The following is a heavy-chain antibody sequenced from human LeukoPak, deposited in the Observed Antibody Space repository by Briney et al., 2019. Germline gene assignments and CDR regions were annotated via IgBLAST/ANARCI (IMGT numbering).Heavy chain of an antibody. V-gene: IGHV1-69*13. CDR2: IIPIFGTA. CDR1: GYTFTSYG. J-gene: IGHJ4*02. Sequence: EASVKVSCKASGYTFTSYGISWVRQAPGQGPEWMGGIIPIFGTANYTQKFQGRVTITADESTTTAYMELSSLKSEDTAMYYCARAMYGGYAPGDSKLDYWGQGTLVTVSS. CDR3: ARAMYGGYAPGDSKLDY. D-gene: IGHD2-15*01.